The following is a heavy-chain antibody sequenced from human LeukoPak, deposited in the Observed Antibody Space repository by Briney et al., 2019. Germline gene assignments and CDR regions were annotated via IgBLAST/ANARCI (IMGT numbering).Heavy chain of an antibody. CDR2: IIPMLGST. D-gene: IGHD5-18*01. CDR1: GGTFSSYV. J-gene: IGHJ3*02. V-gene: IGHV1-69*05. CDR3: ATGYSFGEHDAFDM. Sequence: ASVKVSCKASGGTFSSYVVSWVRQAPGQGLERMGGIIPMLGSTNLAQKFQGRLTIMTDESTSTAYMELSSVRSEDTAVYYCATGYSFGEHDAFDMWGQGTMVTVSS.